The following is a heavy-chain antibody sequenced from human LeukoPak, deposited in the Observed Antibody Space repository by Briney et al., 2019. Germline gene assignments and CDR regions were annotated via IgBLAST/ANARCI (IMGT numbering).Heavy chain of an antibody. J-gene: IGHJ3*02. D-gene: IGHD4-17*01. CDR2: IYYSGST. V-gene: IGHV4-59*01. CDR3: TYYGDYGEDAFDI. Sequence: SETLSLTCTVSGGSISSYYWSWIRQPPGKGLEWIGYIYYSGSTNYNPSLKSRVTISVDTSKNQFSLKLSSVTAADTAVYYCTYYGDYGEDAFDIWGQGTMVTVSS. CDR1: GGSISSYY.